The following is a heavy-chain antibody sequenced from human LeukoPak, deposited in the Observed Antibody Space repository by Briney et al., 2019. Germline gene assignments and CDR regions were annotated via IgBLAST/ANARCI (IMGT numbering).Heavy chain of an antibody. V-gene: IGHV4-59*08. CDR2: IYYSGST. CDR3: ARHGRSIAAAGYYYYYMDV. Sequence: PSETLSLTCTVSGGSISSYYWSWIRQPPGKGLEWIGYIYYSGSTNYNPSLKSRVTISVDTSKNQFSLKLSSVTAADTAVYYCARHGRSIAAAGYYYYYMDVWGKGTTVTISS. CDR1: GGSISSYY. D-gene: IGHD6-13*01. J-gene: IGHJ6*03.